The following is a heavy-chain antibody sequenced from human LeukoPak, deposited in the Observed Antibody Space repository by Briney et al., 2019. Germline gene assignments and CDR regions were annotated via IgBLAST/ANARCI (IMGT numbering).Heavy chain of an antibody. V-gene: IGHV4-30-2*01. CDR2: IYHSGST. CDR3: ARVGGISRAFDI. CDR1: GGSFSGYS. D-gene: IGHD3-10*01. Sequence: SETLSLTCAVYGGSFSGYSWSWIRQPPGKGLEWIGYIYHSGSTYYNPSLKSRVTISVDRSKNQFSLKLSSVTAADTAVYYCARVGGISRAFDIWGQGTMVTVSS. J-gene: IGHJ3*02.